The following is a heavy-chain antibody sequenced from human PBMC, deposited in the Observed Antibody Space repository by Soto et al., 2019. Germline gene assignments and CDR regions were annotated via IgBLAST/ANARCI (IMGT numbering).Heavy chain of an antibody. V-gene: IGHV4-39*02. Sequence: QLQLQETGPGPVKPSETLSLSCAVSGASLSSNDHFWGWFRQSPGKGLEWLASIYHSGTTYYNRSLKSRLTISVDMSASHFSLRLTSVNAADTAVYYGARLVVGAPRHPDFDFWGQGTLVTVSS. CDR3: ARLVVGAPRHPDFDF. CDR2: IYHSGTT. CDR1: GASLSSNDHF. D-gene: IGHD2-15*01. J-gene: IGHJ4*02.